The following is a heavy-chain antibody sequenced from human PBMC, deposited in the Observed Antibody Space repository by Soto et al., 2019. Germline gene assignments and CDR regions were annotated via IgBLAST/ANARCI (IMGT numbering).Heavy chain of an antibody. Sequence: SETPSLTCTVSDGSISSYYWSWIRQPPGKGLEWIGYIYYSGSTNYNPSLKSRVTISVDTSKNQFSLKLSSVTAADTAVYYCARVAGSGSYSTWYNWKDNWFDPWGQGTLVTVSS. CDR3: ARVAGSGSYSTWYNWKDNWFDP. CDR2: IYYSGST. CDR1: DGSISSYY. J-gene: IGHJ5*02. D-gene: IGHD3-10*01. V-gene: IGHV4-59*01.